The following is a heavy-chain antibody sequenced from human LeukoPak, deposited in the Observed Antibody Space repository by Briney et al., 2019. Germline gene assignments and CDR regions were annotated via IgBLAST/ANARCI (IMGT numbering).Heavy chain of an antibody. D-gene: IGHD2-15*01. Sequence: GGSLRLSCAASGFTFSSYGMHWVRQAPGKGLEWVAVISYDGSNKYYADSVKGRFTISRDNSKNTLYLQMNSLRAEDTAVYYCAKDLYCSGGSCYYPYYYYGMDVWDQGTTVTVSS. CDR2: ISYDGSNK. CDR1: GFTFSSYG. J-gene: IGHJ6*02. CDR3: AKDLYCSGGSCYYPYYYYGMDV. V-gene: IGHV3-30*18.